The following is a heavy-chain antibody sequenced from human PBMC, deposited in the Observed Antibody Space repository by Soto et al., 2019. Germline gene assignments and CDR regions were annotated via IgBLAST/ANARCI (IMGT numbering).Heavy chain of an antibody. D-gene: IGHD1-7*01. CDR3: AREGASTTSFYYYGMDV. CDR1: GGSISSGGYY. V-gene: IGHV4-31*03. CDR2: IYYSGST. Sequence: QVQLQESGPGLVKPSQTLSLTCTVSGGSISSGGYYWSWIRQHPGKGLEWIGYIYYSGSTYYNPSLKSRVTISVDTSKNQFSLNLSSVTAADTAVYYSAREGASTTSFYYYGMDVWGQGTTVTVS. J-gene: IGHJ6*02.